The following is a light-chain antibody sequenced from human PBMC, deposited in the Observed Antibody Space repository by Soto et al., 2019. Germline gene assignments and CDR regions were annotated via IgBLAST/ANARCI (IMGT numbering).Light chain of an antibody. CDR2: ADN. V-gene: IGLV1-40*01. Sequence: QSVLTQPPSVSGAPGQRVTISCAGASSNVGPGDAVHWYQHLPGTAPKLLIYADNNRPSGVPDRFSASKSGTSASLAITGLQAEDEGDYYCQSYHNGQSVYVFGTGTTLTVL. CDR1: SSNVGPGDA. J-gene: IGLJ1*01. CDR3: QSYHNGQSVYV.